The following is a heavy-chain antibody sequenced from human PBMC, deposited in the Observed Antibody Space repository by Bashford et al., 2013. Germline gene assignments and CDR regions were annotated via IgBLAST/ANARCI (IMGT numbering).Heavy chain of an antibody. CDR3: AKDELWAYYGSGNYGKHFDY. V-gene: IGHV3-30*18. CDR1: GFTFSSYA. CDR2: ISHDGKNK. D-gene: IGHD3-10*01. J-gene: IGHJ4*02. Sequence: GGSLRLSCAASGFTFSSYAMHWVRQTPGKGLEWVALISHDGKNKYYTDSVKGRFSISRDNSRSTLYLEMNSLRAEDTAVYYCAKDELWAYYGSGNYGKHFDYWGQGTLVTVSS.